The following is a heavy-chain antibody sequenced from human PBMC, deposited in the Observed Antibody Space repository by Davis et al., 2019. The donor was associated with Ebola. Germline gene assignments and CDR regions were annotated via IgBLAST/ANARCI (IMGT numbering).Heavy chain of an antibody. V-gene: IGHV3-72*01. Sequence: GESLKISCAASGFTFSGHYMDWVRQAPGKGLEWVGRTRNKANRYTTLYAASVKGRFTISRDDSKNSVYLQMSSLKTEDTAVYYCTREPMSGNWYSDLWGRGTLVTVSS. D-gene: IGHD3-22*01. J-gene: IGHJ2*01. CDR1: GFTFSGHY. CDR3: TREPMSGNWYSDL. CDR2: TRNKANRYTT.